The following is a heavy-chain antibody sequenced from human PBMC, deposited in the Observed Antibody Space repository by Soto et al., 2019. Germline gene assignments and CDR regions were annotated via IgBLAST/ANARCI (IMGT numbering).Heavy chain of an antibody. CDR3: ARWGTTGGLDV. CDR2: TSYDGSNN. D-gene: IGHD3-16*01. V-gene: IGHV3-33*05. J-gene: IGHJ4*02. CDR1: GFTLRNYV. Sequence: QVQLVESGGGVVQPGTSLRLSCVGSGFTLRNYVIQWVRQAPGKGLEWVALTSYDGSNNFYGDSVKGRFTISRDNSRNTVELQMDSLRLEDTALYYCARWGTTGGLDVWGQGTLVSVSS.